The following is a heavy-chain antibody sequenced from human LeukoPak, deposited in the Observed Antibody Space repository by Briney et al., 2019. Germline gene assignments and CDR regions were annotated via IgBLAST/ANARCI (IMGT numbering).Heavy chain of an antibody. J-gene: IGHJ4*02. CDR2: ISGSGGST. D-gene: IGHD3-16*01. V-gene: IGHV3-23*01. Sequence: PGGSLRLSCAASGFTFSSYAMSWVRQAPGKGLEWVSAISGSGGSTYYADSVKGRFTISRDNSKNTLYLQMNSLRAEDTAVYYCANGPMGMAVNPSFWWSWGQGTLVTVSS. CDR1: GFTFSSYA. CDR3: ANGPMGMAVNPSFWWS.